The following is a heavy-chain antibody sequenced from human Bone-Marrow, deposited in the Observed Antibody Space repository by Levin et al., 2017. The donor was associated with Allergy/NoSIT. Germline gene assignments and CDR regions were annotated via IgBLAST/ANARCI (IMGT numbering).Heavy chain of an antibody. CDR3: AILMTTVTTDY. CDR2: ISSSSSTV. V-gene: IGHV3-48*01. CDR1: GLTFSSYS. Sequence: PGGSLRLSCVGSGLTFSSYSMNWVRQAPGKGLEWISYISSSSSTVHYADSVKGRFTISRDNANNSLYLQMNTLRVEDTAVYYCAILMTTVTTDYWGQGTLVAVSS. D-gene: IGHD4-17*01. J-gene: IGHJ4*02.